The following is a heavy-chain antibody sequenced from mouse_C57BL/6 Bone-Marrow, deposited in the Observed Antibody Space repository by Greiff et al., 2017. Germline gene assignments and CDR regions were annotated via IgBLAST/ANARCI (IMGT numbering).Heavy chain of an antibody. V-gene: IGHV1-69*01. CDR1: GYTFTSYW. CDR2: IDPSDSYT. D-gene: IGHD4-1*01. J-gene: IGHJ2*01. CDR3: ARSELVDY. Sequence: VKLMESGAELVMPGASVKLSCKASGYTFTSYWMHWVKQRPGQGLEWIGEIDPSDSYTNYNQKFKGKSTLTVDKSSSTAYMQLSSLTSEDSAVYYCARSELVDYWGQGTTLTVSS.